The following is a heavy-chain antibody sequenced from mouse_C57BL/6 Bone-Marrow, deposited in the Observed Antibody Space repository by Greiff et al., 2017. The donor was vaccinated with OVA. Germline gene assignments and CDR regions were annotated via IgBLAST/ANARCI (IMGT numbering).Heavy chain of an antibody. V-gene: IGHV1-9*01. CDR1: GYTFTGYW. CDR2: ILPGSGST. J-gene: IGHJ3*01. Sequence: QVQLKESGAELMKPGASVKLSCKATGYTFTGYWIEWVKQRPGHGLEWIGEILPGSGSTNYNEKFKGKATFTADTSSNTAYMQLSSLTTEDSAIYYCASDYDYDWFAYWGQGTLVTVSA. CDR3: ASDYDYDWFAY. D-gene: IGHD2-4*01.